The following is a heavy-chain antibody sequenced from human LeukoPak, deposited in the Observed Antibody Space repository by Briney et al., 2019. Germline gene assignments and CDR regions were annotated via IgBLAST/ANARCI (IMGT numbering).Heavy chain of an antibody. CDR3: ARALGGYDWGPDGGAFDI. D-gene: IGHD5-12*01. V-gene: IGHV3-30*04. J-gene: IGHJ3*02. CDR1: GFTFSSYA. CDR2: ISYDGSNK. Sequence: GGSLRLSCTASGFTFSSYAMHWVRQAPGKGLEWVAVISYDGSNKYYADSVKGRFTISRDNSKNTLYLQMNSLRAEDTAVYYCARALGGYDWGPDGGAFDIWGQGTMVTVSS.